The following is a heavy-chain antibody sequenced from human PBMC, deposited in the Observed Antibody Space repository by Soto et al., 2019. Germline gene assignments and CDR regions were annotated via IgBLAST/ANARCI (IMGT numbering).Heavy chain of an antibody. CDR2: IFYSGTA. CDR3: ARTDYGTAYFDP. CDR1: GDSISSGNHS. Sequence: ASDTLSLTCTVSGDSISSGNHSWSWIRQPPGKGLEWIGYIFYSGTAYYNPSLKSRLTISVDTSKNQFSLKLSSVTAADTAVYYCARTDYGTAYFDPWGQGSLVTVSS. D-gene: IGHD3-10*01. V-gene: IGHV4-30-4*02. J-gene: IGHJ5*02.